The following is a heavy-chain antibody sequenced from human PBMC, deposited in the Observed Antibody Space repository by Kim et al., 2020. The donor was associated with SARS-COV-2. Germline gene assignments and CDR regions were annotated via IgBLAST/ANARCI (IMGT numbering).Heavy chain of an antibody. J-gene: IGHJ5*02. CDR1: GYTFTSYA. V-gene: IGHV7-4-1*02. D-gene: IGHD3-10*01. Sequence: ASVKVSCKASGYTFTSYAMNWVRQAPGQGLEWMGWINTNTGNPTYAQGFTGRFVFSLDTSVSTAYLQISSLKAEDTAVYYCAREGYYYGSGSYVIRVSDWFDPWGQGTLVTVSS. CDR3: AREGYYYGSGSYVIRVSDWFDP. CDR2: INTNTGNP.